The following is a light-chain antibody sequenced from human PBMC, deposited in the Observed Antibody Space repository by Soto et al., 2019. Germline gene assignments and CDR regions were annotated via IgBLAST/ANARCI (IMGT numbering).Light chain of an antibody. CDR2: DVT. Sequence: DIKMTQSPSSLSASVGDRVTITCQASQDIDKYLNWYQQKPGKAPKLLIDDVTNLETGVPSRFSGSGSGTHFTLTISSLQPEDFATYYCQQSYSSPPTFGQGTKVDIK. CDR3: QQSYSSPPT. V-gene: IGKV1-39*01. J-gene: IGKJ1*01. CDR1: QDIDKY.